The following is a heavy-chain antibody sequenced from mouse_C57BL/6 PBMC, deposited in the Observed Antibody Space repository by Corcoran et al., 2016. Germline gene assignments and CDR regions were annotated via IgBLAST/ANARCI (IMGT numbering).Heavy chain of an antibody. CDR1: GYTFTDYY. CDR3: ARVFITTVEDYFDY. Sequence: EVQLQQSGPELVKPGASVKISCKASGYTFTDYYMNWVKQSHGKSLEWIGDINPNNGGTSYNQKFKGKATLTVDKSSSTAYMELRSLTSEDSAVYYCARVFITTVEDYFDYWGQGTTLTVSS. V-gene: IGHV1-26*01. D-gene: IGHD1-1*01. CDR2: INPNNGGT. J-gene: IGHJ2*01.